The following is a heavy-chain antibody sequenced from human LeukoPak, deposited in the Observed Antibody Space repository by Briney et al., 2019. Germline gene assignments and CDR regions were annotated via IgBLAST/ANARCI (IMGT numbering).Heavy chain of an antibody. CDR1: GVTLSPYG. CDR2: ISYEGGTQ. Sequence: GMSLRLSCAASGVTLSPYGMHWVRQASGKGLEWVAVISYEGGTQHYADSVKGRFIISRDNPRNTLYLQMNILRTEDTAVYYCAKEGTPQVSTWYDLWGQGTQVIVSS. V-gene: IGHV3-30*18. D-gene: IGHD3-10*01. CDR3: AKEGTPQVSTWYDL. J-gene: IGHJ5*02.